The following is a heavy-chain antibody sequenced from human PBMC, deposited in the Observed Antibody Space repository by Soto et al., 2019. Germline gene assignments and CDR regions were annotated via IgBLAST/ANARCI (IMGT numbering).Heavy chain of an antibody. CDR3: AVLVDSRDLVDV. CDR1: GGSISSGDYY. J-gene: IGHJ6*02. CDR2: IYYSGST. V-gene: IGHV4-30-4*01. Sequence: PSETLSLTCTVSGGSISSGDYYWSWIRQPPGKGLEWIGYIYYSGSTYYNPSLKSRVTISVDTSKNQFSLKLSSVTATDTAVYYRAVLVDSRDLVDVWGQGTTVTVSS. D-gene: IGHD5-12*01.